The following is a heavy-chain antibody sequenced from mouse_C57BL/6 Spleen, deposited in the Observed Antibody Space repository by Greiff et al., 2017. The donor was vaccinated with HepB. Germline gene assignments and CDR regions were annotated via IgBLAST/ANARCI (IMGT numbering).Heavy chain of an antibody. Sequence: VKLMESGPELVKPGASVKISCKASGYSFTSYYIHWVKQRPGQGLEWIGWIYPGSGNTKYNEKFKGKATLTADTSSSTAYMQLSSLTSEDSAVYYCARSGMLEAMDYWGQGTSVTVSS. CDR2: IYPGSGNT. CDR3: ARSGMLEAMDY. D-gene: IGHD2-10*02. CDR1: GYSFTSYY. J-gene: IGHJ4*01. V-gene: IGHV1-66*01.